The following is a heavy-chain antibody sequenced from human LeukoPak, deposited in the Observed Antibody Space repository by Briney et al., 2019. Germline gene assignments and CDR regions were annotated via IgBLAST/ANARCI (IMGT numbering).Heavy chain of an antibody. J-gene: IGHJ3*01. Sequence: ASVKVSCKASGYTFTTYDIHWVRQAPGQGLEWMGWINPNSGGTNYAQKFQGRVTMTRDTSISTAYMELSRLRSDDTAVYYCARDLGHQLLLSVWGQGTMVTVSS. CDR1: GYTFTTYD. CDR3: ARDLGHQLLLSV. CDR2: INPNSGGT. V-gene: IGHV1-2*02. D-gene: IGHD2-2*01.